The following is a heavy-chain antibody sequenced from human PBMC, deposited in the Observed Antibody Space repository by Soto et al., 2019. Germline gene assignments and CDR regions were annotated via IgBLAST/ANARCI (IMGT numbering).Heavy chain of an antibody. CDR3: VRVIAIPGYPDN. V-gene: IGHV1-69*14. CDR1: RATFSSYA. D-gene: IGHD5-12*01. J-gene: IGHJ4*02. Sequence: QVQLVQSGAEVRQPASSVKVSCKTSRATFSSYAITWVRQSPGPGLEGMGGIVPTVDTSTYAQKFQGRVTITADKFTNTVYMELSSLRSDDTAVDYCVRVIAIPGYPDNWGQGTLVTVSS. CDR2: IVPTVDTS.